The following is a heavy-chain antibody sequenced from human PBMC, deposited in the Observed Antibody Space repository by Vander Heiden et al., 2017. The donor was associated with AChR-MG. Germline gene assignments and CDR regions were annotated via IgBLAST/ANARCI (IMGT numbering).Heavy chain of an antibody. CDR3: AIVLMVYADASEYYYYMDV. V-gene: IGHV1-69*06. CDR2: IIPIFGTA. J-gene: IGHJ6*03. Sequence: QVQLVQSGAEVKKPGSSVKVSCKASGGTFSSYAISWVRQAPGQGLEWMGGIIPIFGTANYAQKFQGRVTITADKSTSTAYMELSSLRSEDTAVYYCAIVLMVYADASEYYYYMDVWGKGTTVTVSS. D-gene: IGHD2-8*01. CDR1: GGTFSSYA.